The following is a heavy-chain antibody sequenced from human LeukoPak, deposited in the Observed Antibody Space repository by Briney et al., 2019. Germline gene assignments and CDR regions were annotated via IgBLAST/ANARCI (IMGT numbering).Heavy chain of an antibody. J-gene: IGHJ5*02. CDR2: IIPIFGTA. V-gene: IGHV1-69*13. CDR1: GGTFSSYA. D-gene: IGHD3-3*01. CDR3: AASALYYDFWSGYYINWFDP. Sequence: SVKVSCKASGGTFSSYAISWVRQAPGQGLEWMGGIIPIFGTANYAQKFQGRVTITADESTSTAYMELSSLRSEDTAVYYCAASALYYDFWSGYYINWFDPWGQGTLVTVSS.